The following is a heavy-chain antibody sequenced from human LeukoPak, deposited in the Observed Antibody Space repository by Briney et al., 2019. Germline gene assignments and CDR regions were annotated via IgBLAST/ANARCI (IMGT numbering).Heavy chain of an antibody. CDR2: INPNSGGT. V-gene: IGHV1-2*02. CDR1: GYTFTGYY. D-gene: IGHD6-19*01. Sequence: GASVKVSCKASGYTFTGYYMHWVRQARGQGLEWMGWINPNSGGTNYAQKFQGRVTMARDTSISTAYMELSRLKSDDTAVYYCARVAALAGIGWGDFDYWGQGTLVTVSS. J-gene: IGHJ4*02. CDR3: ARVAALAGIGWGDFDY.